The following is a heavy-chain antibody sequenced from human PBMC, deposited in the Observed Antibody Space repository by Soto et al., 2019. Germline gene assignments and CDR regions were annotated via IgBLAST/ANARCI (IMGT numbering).Heavy chain of an antibody. CDR1: GGSISGYY. Sequence: QVQLQESGPGLVKPSETLSLTCTVSGGSISGYYWSWIRQPPGKGLEWIGYMYNTGSTVYNPSFKSRVTISVDTSKNPCSLKLNSVTAADTAVYYCARDLWGYCGTDCYPLDVWGQGTTVTVSS. D-gene: IGHD2-21*02. CDR3: ARDLWGYCGTDCYPLDV. V-gene: IGHV4-59*01. J-gene: IGHJ6*02. CDR2: MYNTGST.